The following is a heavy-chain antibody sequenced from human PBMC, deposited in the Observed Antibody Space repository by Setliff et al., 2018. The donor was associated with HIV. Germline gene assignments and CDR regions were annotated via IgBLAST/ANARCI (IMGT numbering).Heavy chain of an antibody. Sequence: SETLSLTCSVSGDSISSGSFHWTWIRQSAGKGLEWIGHIYTNGYTNYNPSLKSRVTISVDTSKNQFSLKLSSVTAADTAVYYCARGSLYSSSSCFDYWGQGTLVTVSS. D-gene: IGHD6-13*01. CDR3: ARGSLYSSSSCFDY. V-gene: IGHV4-61*09. CDR2: IYTNGYT. CDR1: GDSISSGSFH. J-gene: IGHJ4*02.